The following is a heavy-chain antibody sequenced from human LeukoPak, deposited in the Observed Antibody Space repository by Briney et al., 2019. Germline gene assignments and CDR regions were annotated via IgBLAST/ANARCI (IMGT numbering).Heavy chain of an antibody. J-gene: IGHJ6*03. CDR1: GFTFSTYS. V-gene: IGHV3-30*04. CDR3: SKARSKYYYYYMDF. CDR2: ISYDGNNK. Sequence: PGGSLRLSCAASGFTFSTYSIHWVRQAPGKVLEWVAVISYDGNNKDYADSVKGRFTISRDNSKNTLFLQMNSLRPEDTGVYYCSKARSKYYYYYMDFWGKGTTVTVSS.